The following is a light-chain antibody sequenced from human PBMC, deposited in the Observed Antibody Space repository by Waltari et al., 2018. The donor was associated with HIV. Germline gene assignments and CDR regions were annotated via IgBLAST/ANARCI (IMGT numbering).Light chain of an antibody. CDR3: QQYNKWPRGT. Sequence: EIVMTQSPATLSASPGERATLSCRASQSVSSYLARYQQKPGQAPRLLIYGASTRVTGVPARFSGSGSETEFTLTISSLQSEDFAVYYCQQYNKWPRGTFGGGTKVEVK. V-gene: IGKV3-15*01. J-gene: IGKJ4*01. CDR1: QSVSSY. CDR2: GAS.